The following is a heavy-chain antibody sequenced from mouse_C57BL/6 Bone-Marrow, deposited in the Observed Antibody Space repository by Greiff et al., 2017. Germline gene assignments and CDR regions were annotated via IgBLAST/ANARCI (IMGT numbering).Heavy chain of an antibody. Sequence: VQLQQSGPELVKPGASVKISCKAPGYTFTDYYMNWVKQSHGKSLEWIGDINPNNGGTSYNQKFKGKATLTVDKSSSTAYMELRSLTSEDSAVYYCARGFYYYYAMDYWGQGTSVTVSS. CDR2: INPNNGGT. CDR3: ARGFYYYYAMDY. V-gene: IGHV1-26*01. D-gene: IGHD2-1*01. CDR1: GYTFTDYY. J-gene: IGHJ4*01.